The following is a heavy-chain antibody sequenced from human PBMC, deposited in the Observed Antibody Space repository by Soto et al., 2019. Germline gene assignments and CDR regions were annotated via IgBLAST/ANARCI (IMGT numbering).Heavy chain of an antibody. J-gene: IGHJ4*02. CDR1: GYTLTSYG. Sequence: QVQVVQSGAEGKKPGASVKVSCKTSGYTLTSYGISWVRQAPGQGLEWMGGISAYSGKTNYAQKFQGRLTMTTDTSTSTAYMDRRSLGSDVTALYYCARDNSCDFWSGYSHYYFDYCGQGTLVTVSS. V-gene: IGHV1-18*01. CDR3: ARDNSCDFWSGYSHYYFDY. CDR2: ISAYSGKT. D-gene: IGHD3-3*01.